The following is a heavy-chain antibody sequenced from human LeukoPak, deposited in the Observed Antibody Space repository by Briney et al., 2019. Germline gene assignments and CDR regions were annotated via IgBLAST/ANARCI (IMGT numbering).Heavy chain of an antibody. CDR1: GFTFSSYA. V-gene: IGHV3-23*01. CDR3: AKDRGYQLLPNNWFDP. D-gene: IGHD2-2*01. CDR2: ISGSGGST. J-gene: IGHJ5*02. Sequence: PGGSLRLSCAASGFTFSSYAMSWVRQAPGKGLEWVSAISGSGGSTYYADSVKGRFTISRDNSKNTLYLQMNSLRAEDTAVYYCAKDRGYQLLPNNWFDPWGQGTLVTVSS.